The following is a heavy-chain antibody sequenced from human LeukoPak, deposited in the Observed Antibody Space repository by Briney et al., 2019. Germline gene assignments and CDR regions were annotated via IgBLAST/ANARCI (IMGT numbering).Heavy chain of an antibody. CDR3: AKGAAIQGYYYYMDV. V-gene: IGHV3-23*01. D-gene: IGHD2-2*01. CDR2: ISGSGGST. Sequence: PGGSLRLSCAASGFTFNSYPMSWVRQAPGKGREGVSAISGSGGSTYYADSEKGRFTISRDNSKNTLYLQMNSLRAEDTAVYYCAKGAAIQGYYYYMDVWGKGTTVTVSS. CDR1: GFTFNSYP. J-gene: IGHJ6*03.